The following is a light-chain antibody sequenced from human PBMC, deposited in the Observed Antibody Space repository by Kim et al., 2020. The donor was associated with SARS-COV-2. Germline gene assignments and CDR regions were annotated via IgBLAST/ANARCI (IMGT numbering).Light chain of an antibody. Sequence: SASGGDRVTITCRARQSISPYLKWQQQKPGKAPKLLIYGASTLQRGVPSRFSGSGSGTDFTLIISSLQPEDFATYYCQQSYSTPTFGRGTRLEIK. CDR1: QSISPY. CDR2: GAS. V-gene: IGKV1-39*01. CDR3: QQSYSTPT. J-gene: IGKJ5*01.